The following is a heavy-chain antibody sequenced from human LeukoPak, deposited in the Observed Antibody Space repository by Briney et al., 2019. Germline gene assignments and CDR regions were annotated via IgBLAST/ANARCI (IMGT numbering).Heavy chain of an antibody. CDR1: GFTFSSFD. CDR3: ARGPPRGKYYYMDV. V-gene: IGHV3-13*01. Sequence: PGGSLRLSCAASGFTFSSFDMHWVRQPTGQGLEWVLTIGTASDTYYPGSVEGRFTLSRDNAKNSLYPQMNSLTAGDTAVYYCARGPPRGKYYYMDVWGKGTTVTVSS. D-gene: IGHD1-1*01. J-gene: IGHJ6*03. CDR2: IGTASDT.